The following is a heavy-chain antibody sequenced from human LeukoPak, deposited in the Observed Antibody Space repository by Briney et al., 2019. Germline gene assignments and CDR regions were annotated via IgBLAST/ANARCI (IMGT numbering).Heavy chain of an antibody. CDR2: IIPIVGTA. J-gene: IGHJ4*02. Sequence: GASVNVSCKASGGTFSRYAISWVRQAPGQGLEWMGGIIPIVGTATYAQKFQGRVTITADESTSTGYMELSRLRSEDTAFYYCARDHEVATIRYFDYWGQGTLVTVSS. V-gene: IGHV1-69*01. CDR3: ARDHEVATIRYFDY. CDR1: GGTFSRYA. D-gene: IGHD5-24*01.